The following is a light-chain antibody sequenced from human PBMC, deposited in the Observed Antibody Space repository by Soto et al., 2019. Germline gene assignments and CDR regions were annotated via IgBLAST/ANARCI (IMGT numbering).Light chain of an antibody. V-gene: IGLV2-8*01. CDR2: EVS. CDR3: SSFAGNNNVV. CDR1: ISDVGGYNY. J-gene: IGLJ2*01. Sequence: SALTQPPSASESPGQSVTISCTGTISDVGGYNYVSWYQQHPGKAPKLMISEVSKRPSGVPDRFSGSKSGNTASLTVSGLQAEDEADYYCSSFAGNNNVVFGGGTKLTVL.